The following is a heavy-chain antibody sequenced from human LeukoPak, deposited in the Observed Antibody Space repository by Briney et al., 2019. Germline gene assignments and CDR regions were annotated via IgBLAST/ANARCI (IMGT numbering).Heavy chain of an antibody. CDR1: GFTFSSYG. J-gene: IGHJ4*02. CDR2: IRYDGSNK. Sequence: GGSLRLSCAASGFTFSSYGMHWVRQAPGKGLEWVAFIRYDGSNKYYADSVKGRFTISRDNSKNTLYLQMNSPRAEDTAVYFCSKGGSSWSRWDYWGQGTLVTVSS. CDR3: SKGGSSWSRWDY. V-gene: IGHV3-30*02. D-gene: IGHD6-13*01.